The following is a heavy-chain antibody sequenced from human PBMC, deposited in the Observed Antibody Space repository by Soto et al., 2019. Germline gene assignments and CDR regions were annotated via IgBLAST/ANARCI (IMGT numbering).Heavy chain of an antibody. CDR2: IFYSGST. CDR1: GGSISSYY. CDR3: ARDKGRYDSGMDV. J-gene: IGHJ6*02. D-gene: IGHD3-9*01. Sequence: PSETLSLTCTVSGGSISSYYWSWIRQPPGKGLEWSGYIFYSGSTKYNPSLKSRVTISVDTSKTQFSLNLKSVTAADTAVYYCARDKGRYDSGMDVWGQGTTVTVSS. V-gene: IGHV4-59*01.